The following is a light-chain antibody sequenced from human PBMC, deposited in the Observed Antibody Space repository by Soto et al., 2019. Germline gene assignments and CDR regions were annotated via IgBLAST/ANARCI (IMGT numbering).Light chain of an antibody. CDR1: QSVSSSY. CDR3: QQYGSSPRT. Sequence: DIALTQTPGTLSLSPGERATLSCRASQSVSSSYLAWYQQKPGQAPRLLMYGAPSRATGIPDRFRGSGSGTDFTLTISRLEPEDFAVYYCQQYGSSPRTFGQGTKVDI. J-gene: IGKJ1*01. V-gene: IGKV3-20*01. CDR2: GAP.